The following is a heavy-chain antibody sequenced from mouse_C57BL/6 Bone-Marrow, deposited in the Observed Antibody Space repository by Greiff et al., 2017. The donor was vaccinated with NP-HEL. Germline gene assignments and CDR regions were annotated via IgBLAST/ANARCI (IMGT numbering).Heavy chain of an antibody. CDR3: ARSYYGSSYLDY. CDR2: IYPRSGNT. J-gene: IGHJ2*01. Sequence: QVQLQQSGAELARPGASVKLSCKASGYTFTSSGISWVKQRTGQGLEWIGEIYPRSGNTYYNEKFKGKATLTADKSSSTAYMELRSLTSEDSAVYFCARSYYGSSYLDYWGQGTTLTVSS. CDR1: GYTFTSSG. D-gene: IGHD1-1*01. V-gene: IGHV1-81*01.